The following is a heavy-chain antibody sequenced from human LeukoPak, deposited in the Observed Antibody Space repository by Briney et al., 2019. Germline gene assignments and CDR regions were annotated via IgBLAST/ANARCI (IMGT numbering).Heavy chain of an antibody. CDR1: GGSFSGYY. V-gene: IGHV4-34*01. Sequence: SETLSLTCAVYGGSFSGYYWSWIRQPPGKGLEWIGEINHSGSTNYNPSLKSRVTISVDTSNNQFSLKLSSVTAADTAVYYCARVRSSSGYFKTPYYFDYWGQGTLVTVSS. CDR2: INHSGST. D-gene: IGHD3-22*01. J-gene: IGHJ4*02. CDR3: ARVRSSSGYFKTPYYFDY.